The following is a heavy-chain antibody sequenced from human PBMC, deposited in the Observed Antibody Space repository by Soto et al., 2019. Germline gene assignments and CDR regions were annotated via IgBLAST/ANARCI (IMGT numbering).Heavy chain of an antibody. Sequence: QVQLVQSGGGVVQPGRSLRLSCETSGFRFRDYGMHWVRQAPGKGLEWVAVIWHDGSNKHYSDSVKGRVTVSRDNSKSTLFLQMDTLRAEDTAVYYCARAPSAAGKVDFDFWGQGPPVTVSS. D-gene: IGHD6-25*01. CDR3: ARAPSAAGKVDFDF. J-gene: IGHJ4*02. V-gene: IGHV3-33*01. CDR2: IWHDGSNK. CDR1: GFRFRDYG.